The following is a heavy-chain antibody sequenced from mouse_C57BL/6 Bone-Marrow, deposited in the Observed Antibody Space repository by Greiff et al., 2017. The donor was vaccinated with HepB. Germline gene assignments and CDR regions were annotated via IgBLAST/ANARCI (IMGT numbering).Heavy chain of an antibody. CDR2: IHPNSGST. D-gene: IGHD1-1*01. Sequence: QVQLQQSGAELVKPGASVKLSCKASGYTFTSYWMHWVKQRPGQGLEWIGMIHPNSGSTNYNEKFKSKATLTVDKSSSTAYMQLSSLTSEDSAVYYCFITTVVAPDYWGQGTTLTVSS. CDR1: GYTFTSYW. V-gene: IGHV1-64*01. J-gene: IGHJ2*01. CDR3: FITTVVAPDY.